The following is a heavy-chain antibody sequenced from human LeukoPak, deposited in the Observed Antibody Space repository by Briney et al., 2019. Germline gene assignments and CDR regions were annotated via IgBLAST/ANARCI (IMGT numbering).Heavy chain of an antibody. Sequence: SETLSLTCTVSGGSISSGDYYWSWIRQPPGKGLEWIGYIYHSGSTYYNPSLKSRVTISVDTSKNQFSLKLSSVTAADTAVYYCARASGDLYLSDYWGQGTLVTVSS. J-gene: IGHJ4*02. CDR3: ARASGDLYLSDY. V-gene: IGHV4-30-4*01. CDR1: GGSISSGDYY. D-gene: IGHD4-17*01. CDR2: IYHSGST.